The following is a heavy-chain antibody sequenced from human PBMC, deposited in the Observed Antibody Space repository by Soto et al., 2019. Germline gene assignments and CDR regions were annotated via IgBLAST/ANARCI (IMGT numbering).Heavy chain of an antibody. CDR1: GFDFSTYG. CDR3: GRAGGPFDY. CDR2: IWYDGSNK. J-gene: IGHJ4*02. D-gene: IGHD3-10*01. V-gene: IGHV3-33*01. Sequence: QVQLVESGGGVVQPGRSLRLSCAASGFDFSTYGMHWVRQAPGKGPEWVAVIWYDGSNKYYADSVRGRFIISRDNSKSTLFLQLNSLRAEDTAVYCCGRAGGPFDYWGQGRLVTVSS.